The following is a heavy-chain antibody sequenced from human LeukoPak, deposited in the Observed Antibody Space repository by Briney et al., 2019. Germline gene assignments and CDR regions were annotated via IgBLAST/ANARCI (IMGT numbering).Heavy chain of an antibody. V-gene: IGHV1-46*01. CDR2: INPSGGST. J-gene: IGHJ5*02. CDR3: AREGGYSRPGGWFDP. CDR1: GYTFTSYY. D-gene: IGHD3-22*01. Sequence: ASVKVSCKAFGYTFTSYYMHWVRQAPGQGLEWMGIINPSGGSTSYAQKFQGRVTMTRDTSTSTVYMELSSLRSEDTAVYYCAREGGYSRPGGWFDPWGQGTLVTVSS.